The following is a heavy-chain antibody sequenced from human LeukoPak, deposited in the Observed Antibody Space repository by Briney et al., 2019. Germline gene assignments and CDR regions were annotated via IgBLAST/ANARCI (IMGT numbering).Heavy chain of an antibody. V-gene: IGHV3-21*04. J-gene: IGHJ4*02. CDR3: TRGPPTGYSTRWNSYYFDY. CDR1: GFTFPAYS. CDR2: ITATGAAT. D-gene: IGHD6-13*01. Sequence: GGSLRLSCTVSGFTFPAYSMNWVRQAPGKGLEWVASITATGAATYYADSVQGRFTVSRDNARDSMSLQMNSLRAGDTAVYYCTRGPPTGYSTRWNSYYFDYSGQGTLVTVSS.